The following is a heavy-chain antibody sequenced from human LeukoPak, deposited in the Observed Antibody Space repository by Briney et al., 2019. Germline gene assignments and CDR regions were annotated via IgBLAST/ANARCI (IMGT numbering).Heavy chain of an antibody. CDR1: GYTFTGYY. D-gene: IGHD2-2*01. V-gene: IGHV1-69*13. CDR3: ANGDQRARHRFDP. CDR2: IIPIFGTA. J-gene: IGHJ5*02. Sequence: ASVKVSCKASGYTFTGYYMHWVRQAPGQGLEWMGGIIPIFGTANYAQKFQGRVTITADESTSTAYMELSSLRSEDTAVYYCANGDQRARHRFDPWGQGTLVTVSS.